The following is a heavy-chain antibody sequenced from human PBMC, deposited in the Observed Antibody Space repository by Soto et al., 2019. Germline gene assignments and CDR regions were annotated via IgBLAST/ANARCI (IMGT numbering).Heavy chain of an antibody. CDR3: AKDSGGAYIGWFDP. V-gene: IGHV3-23*01. D-gene: IGHD3-10*01. CDR2: ISGSGGTT. CDR1: GFTFSSYA. J-gene: IGHJ5*02. Sequence: LRLSCAASGFTFSSYAMSWVRQVPGKGLEWVSAISGSGGTTYYADSVKGRFTISRDNSKNTLYLQMNSLRAEDTAVYYCAKDSGGAYIGWFDPWGQGTLVTVSS.